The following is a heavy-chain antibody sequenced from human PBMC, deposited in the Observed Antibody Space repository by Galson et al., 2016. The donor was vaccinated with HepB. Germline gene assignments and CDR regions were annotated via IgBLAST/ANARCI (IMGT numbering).Heavy chain of an antibody. CDR1: GYSFTGFW. CDR2: IYPGDSET. V-gene: IGHV5-51*03. J-gene: IGHJ4*02. Sequence: QSGAEVKKPGESLKIFCKGSGYSFTGFWIGWVRQKPGKGLEWMGIIYPGDSETRYSPSFQGQVTMSVDKSNNTAYLQWSSLKASDTAIYYCARRTVGYYKGASDYWGQGTLVTVSS. D-gene: IGHD1-26*01. CDR3: ARRTVGYYKGASDY.